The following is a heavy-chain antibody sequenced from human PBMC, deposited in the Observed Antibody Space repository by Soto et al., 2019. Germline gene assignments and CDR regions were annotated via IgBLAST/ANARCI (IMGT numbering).Heavy chain of an antibody. Sequence: QITLKESGPTLVKPTQTLTLTCTFSGFSLSTSGVGVGWIRQPPGKALEWLALIYWDDDKRYSPSLKSRLTITKDTSKNQVVLTMTNMDPVDTATYYCAHWKGKAAAGTGLPNDAFDIWGQGTMVTVSS. CDR1: GFSLSTSGVG. D-gene: IGHD6-13*01. J-gene: IGHJ3*02. V-gene: IGHV2-5*02. CDR3: AHWKGKAAAGTGLPNDAFDI. CDR2: IYWDDDK.